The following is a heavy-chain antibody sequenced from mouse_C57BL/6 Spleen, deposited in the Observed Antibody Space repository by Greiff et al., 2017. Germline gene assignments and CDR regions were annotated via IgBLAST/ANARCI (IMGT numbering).Heavy chain of an antibody. J-gene: IGHJ3*01. CDR1: GYTFTSYW. CDR3: ASGAWFAY. CDR2: INPSSGYT. Sequence: VQLVESGAELAKPGASVKLSCKASGYTFTSYWMHWVKQRPGQGLEWIGYINPSSGYTKYNQKFKDKATLTADKSYSTACMQLSSLTYDDSAVYYCASGAWFAYWGQGTLVTVSA. V-gene: IGHV1-7*01.